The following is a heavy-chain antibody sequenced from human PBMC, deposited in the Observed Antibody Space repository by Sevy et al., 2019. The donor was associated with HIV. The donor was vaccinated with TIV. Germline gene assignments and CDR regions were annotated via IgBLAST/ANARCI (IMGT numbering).Heavy chain of an antibody. J-gene: IGHJ5*02. CDR3: ARLGVNYYDSSGLYPPPGWLDP. D-gene: IGHD3-22*01. CDR1: GYSFTSYW. CDR2: IYPGDSDT. Sequence: GESLKISCKGSGYSFTSYWIGWVRQMPGKGLEWMGIIYPGDSDTRYSPSFQGQVTISADKSIRTAYLQWSSLKASDIAMYYCARLGVNYYDSSGLYPPPGWLDPWGQGTLVTVSS. V-gene: IGHV5-51*01.